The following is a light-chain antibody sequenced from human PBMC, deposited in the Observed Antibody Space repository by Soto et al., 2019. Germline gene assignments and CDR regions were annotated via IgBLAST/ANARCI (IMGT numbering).Light chain of an antibody. V-gene: IGKV1-6*01. Sequence: AIQMTQSPSSLSASVGDRVTLTCRASQGIRNDLGWYQQKPGKAPKLLIYDASSFQSGVPSRFRGSGSGTDFTLTISSLQPEDFATYYCLQEHNYPLTVGGGTKVEIK. CDR1: QGIRND. CDR3: LQEHNYPLT. CDR2: DAS. J-gene: IGKJ4*01.